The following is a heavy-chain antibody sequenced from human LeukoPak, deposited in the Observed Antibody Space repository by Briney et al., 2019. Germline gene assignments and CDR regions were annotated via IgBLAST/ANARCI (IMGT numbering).Heavy chain of an antibody. J-gene: IGHJ4*02. CDR2: IYLGGTT. D-gene: IGHD1-7*01. Sequence: GGSLRLSCAASGFTVSSNYMNWVRQAPGKGLEWVSVIYLGGTTYYAESVKGRFTISRDISKNTLFLQMNSLRPEDTAVYYCARGNFGQYYFDYWGQGTLVTASS. V-gene: IGHV3-66*02. CDR1: GFTVSSNY. CDR3: ARGNFGQYYFDY.